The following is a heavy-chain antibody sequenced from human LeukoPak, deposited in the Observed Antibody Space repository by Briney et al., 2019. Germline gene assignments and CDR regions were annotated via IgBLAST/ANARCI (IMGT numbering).Heavy chain of an antibody. CDR2: ISTTGDTT. D-gene: IGHD3-22*01. V-gene: IGHV3-23*01. CDR1: GFTFSSYA. Sequence: GGSLRLSCAASGFTFSSYAMSWVRQAPGKGLEWVSGISTTGDTTSHADSVRGRFTISRDNPRSTLCMEMNSLRAEDTAVYYCAIMHRYYDGSGYWVQWGQGTLVTVSS. J-gene: IGHJ4*02. CDR3: AIMHRYYDGSGYWVQ.